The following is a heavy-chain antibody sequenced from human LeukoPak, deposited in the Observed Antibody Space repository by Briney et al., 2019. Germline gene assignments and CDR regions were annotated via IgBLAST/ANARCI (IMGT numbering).Heavy chain of an antibody. CDR3: ARAQALCYYYYYYMDV. J-gene: IGHJ6*03. V-gene: IGHV4-34*01. Sequence: SETLSLTCAVYGGSFSGYYWSWIRQPPGKGPEWIGEINHSGSTNYNPSLKSRVTISVDTSKNQFSLKLSSVTAADTAVYYCARAQALCYYYYYYMDVWGKGTTVTVSS. D-gene: IGHD2-2*01. CDR1: GGSFSGYY. CDR2: INHSGST.